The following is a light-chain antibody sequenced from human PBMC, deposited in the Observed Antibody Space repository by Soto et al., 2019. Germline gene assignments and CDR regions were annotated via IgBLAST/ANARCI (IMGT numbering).Light chain of an antibody. J-gene: IGKJ2*01. V-gene: IGKV3-15*01. CDR3: QQYNNWPPYT. Sequence: EIVMTQSPATLSVSPGERATLSCRASQSVSSSLAWYQQKPGQAPRLLIYGASTRATGFPARFSGSGSGTEFTLTISSLQSEDFAVYYCQQYNNWPPYTFGQGTKLEIK. CDR2: GAS. CDR1: QSVSSS.